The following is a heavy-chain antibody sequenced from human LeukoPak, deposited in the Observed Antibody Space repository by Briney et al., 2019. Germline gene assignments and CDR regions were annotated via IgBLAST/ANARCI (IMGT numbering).Heavy chain of an antibody. J-gene: IGHJ5*02. CDR1: GYSFTSYW. CDR2: IYPGDSET. CDR3: ARGTYSTDWYADGP. V-gene: IGHV5-51*01. D-gene: IGHD6-19*01. Sequence: GESLKISCKGSGYSFTSYWIGWVRQMPGKGLEWMGVIYPGDSETTYSPSFQGQVTISVDTSISTAYLQWSGLKASDTGMYYCARGTYSTDWYADGPWGQGTLVTVSS.